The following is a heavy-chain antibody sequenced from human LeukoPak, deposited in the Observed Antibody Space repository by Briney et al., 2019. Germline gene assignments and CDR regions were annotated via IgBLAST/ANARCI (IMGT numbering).Heavy chain of an antibody. CDR1: GYSISSGYY. Sequence: SETLSLTCDVSGYSISSGYYWAWVRQSPGEGLEWIASIYNSGSTFYNPSLKSRVALSVDTSKNQFSLKLMSVTAADTAVYYCARPNTWITEGFDSWGQGILLTVSS. CDR3: ARPNTWITEGFDS. V-gene: IGHV4-38-2*01. D-gene: IGHD3-16*01. J-gene: IGHJ5*01. CDR2: IYNSGST.